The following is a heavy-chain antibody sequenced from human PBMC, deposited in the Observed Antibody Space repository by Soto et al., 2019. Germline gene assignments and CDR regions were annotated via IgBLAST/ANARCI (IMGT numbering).Heavy chain of an antibody. V-gene: IGHV3-30-3*01. CDR2: ISYDGSNK. Sequence: GGSLRLSCAASGFTFSSYAMHWVRQAPGKGLEWVAVISYDGSNKYYADSVKGRFTISRDNSKNTLYLQMNSLRAEDTAVYYCARAGTGDILITDYWGQGTLVTVSS. D-gene: IGHD3-9*01. CDR3: ARAGTGDILITDY. J-gene: IGHJ4*02. CDR1: GFTFSSYA.